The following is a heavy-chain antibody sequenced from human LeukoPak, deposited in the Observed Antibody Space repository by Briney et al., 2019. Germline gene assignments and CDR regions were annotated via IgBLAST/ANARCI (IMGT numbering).Heavy chain of an antibody. J-gene: IGHJ3*02. D-gene: IGHD5-24*01. CDR3: ARIRDGYNDAYDI. CDR2: INPGGDNT. V-gene: IGHV1-46*01. Sequence: GRSLRLSCAASGFTFRSYGIHWVRQAPGQGLEWMGLINPGGDNTDYAQNFRGRVTMTRDTSTSTVYMGLSSLRSEDTAVYYCARIRDGYNDAYDIWGQGTMVTVSS. CDR1: GFTFRSYG.